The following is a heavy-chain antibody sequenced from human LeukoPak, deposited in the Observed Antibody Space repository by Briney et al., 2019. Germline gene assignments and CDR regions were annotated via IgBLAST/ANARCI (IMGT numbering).Heavy chain of an antibody. D-gene: IGHD3-10*01. J-gene: IGHJ5*02. CDR1: GYSISSGYY. V-gene: IGHV4-38-2*02. CDR3: ARDSQPFRPTLQSDWFDP. Sequence: SETLSLTCTVSGYSISSGYYWGWIRQPPGKGLEWIGSLYHSGSTYYNPSLKSRVTISVDTSKNQFSLKLSSVTAADTAVYYCARDSQPFRPTLQSDWFDPWGQGTLVTVSS. CDR2: LYHSGST.